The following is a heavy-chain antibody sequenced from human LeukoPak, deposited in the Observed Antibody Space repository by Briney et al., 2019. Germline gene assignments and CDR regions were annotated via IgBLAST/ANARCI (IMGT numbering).Heavy chain of an antibody. Sequence: TTSQTLSLTCTVSGGSISRYYWSWIGQPPGKGLEWIGYIYYSGSTDYNPSLKSRVTISIDTSKNQFSLKLSSLTAADTAVYYCATCPITADGAVDYWGQGIRVSVSS. V-gene: IGHV4-59*01. D-gene: IGHD6-13*01. CDR3: ATCPITADGAVDY. J-gene: IGHJ4*02. CDR1: GGSISRYY. CDR2: IYYSGST.